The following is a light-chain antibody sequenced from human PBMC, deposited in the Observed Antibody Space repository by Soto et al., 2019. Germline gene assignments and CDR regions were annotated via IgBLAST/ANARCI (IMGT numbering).Light chain of an antibody. CDR3: EHYNRYSEA. V-gene: IGKV1-5*03. J-gene: IGKJ1*01. CDR1: QTISSW. CDR2: KAS. Sequence: DIQMTQSPSTLSGSVGDRVTITCRASQTISSWLAWYQQKPGKAPKLLIYKASTLKSGVPSRFSGSGSGTECTLTISSLQPDDFATYYCEHYNRYSEAFGQGTKVDIK.